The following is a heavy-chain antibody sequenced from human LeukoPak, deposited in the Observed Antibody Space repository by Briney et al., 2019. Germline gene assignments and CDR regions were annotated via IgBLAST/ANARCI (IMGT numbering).Heavy chain of an antibody. CDR2: ISAYNGNT. CDR3: ARGHDGYSSSWYATPYGY. J-gene: IGHJ4*02. Sequence: GASVTVSCKASGYTFTSYGISWVRQAPGRGLEWMGWISAYNGNTNYAQKLQGRVTMTTDTSTSTAYMELRSLRSDDTAVYYCARGHDGYSSSWYATPYGYWGQGTLVTVSS. V-gene: IGHV1-18*01. D-gene: IGHD6-13*01. CDR1: GYTFTSYG.